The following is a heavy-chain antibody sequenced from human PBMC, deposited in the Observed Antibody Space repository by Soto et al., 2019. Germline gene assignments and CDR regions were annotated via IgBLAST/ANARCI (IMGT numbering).Heavy chain of an antibody. CDR1: GFTFSSYS. CDR3: AREDPFYDILTGYLSLGAYGMDV. Sequence: LRLSCAASGFTFSSYSMNWVRQAPGKGLEWVSSISSSSSYIYYADSVKGRFTISRDNAKNSLYLQMNSLRAEDTAVYYCAREDPFYDILTGYLSLGAYGMDVWGQGTTVTVSS. V-gene: IGHV3-21*01. D-gene: IGHD3-9*01. J-gene: IGHJ6*02. CDR2: ISSSSSYI.